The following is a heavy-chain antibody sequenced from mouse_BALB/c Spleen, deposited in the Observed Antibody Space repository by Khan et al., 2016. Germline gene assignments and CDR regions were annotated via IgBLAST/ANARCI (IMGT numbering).Heavy chain of an antibody. CDR3: ARALYARFAY. J-gene: IGHJ3*01. D-gene: IGHD2-3*01. CDR1: GYTFTDYN. CDR2: INPNNGGT. Sequence: VQLQQPGPELVKPGASVKIPCKASGYTFTDYNMDWVKQSHGKSLEWIGDINPNNGGTIYNQKFKGKATLTVYKSSSTAYMKLGSRTSEDTAVYYCARALYARFAYWGQGSLVTVSA. V-gene: IGHV1-18*01.